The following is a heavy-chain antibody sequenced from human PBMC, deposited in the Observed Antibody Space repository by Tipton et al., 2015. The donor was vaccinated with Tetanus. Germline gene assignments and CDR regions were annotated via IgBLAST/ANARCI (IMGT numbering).Heavy chain of an antibody. CDR1: GSSINSGDYY. V-gene: IGHV4-30-4*01. CDR2: IYYSGTT. Sequence: TLSLTCTVSGSSINSGDYYWSWIRQSPGKGLEWIGYIYYSGTTNYNPSLKSRVTISTDKSKNQVSLRLNSVTAADTAVYFCARTPDYYYGMDVWGQGTTVTVSS. J-gene: IGHJ6*02. CDR3: ARTPDYYYGMDV.